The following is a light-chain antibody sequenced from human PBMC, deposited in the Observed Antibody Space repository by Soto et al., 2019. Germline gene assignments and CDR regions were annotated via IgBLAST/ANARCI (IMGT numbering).Light chain of an antibody. J-gene: IGKJ1*01. Sequence: DIVMTQSPDSLALSLGYRSTIDCNSSQTVLFSSNSKNYLAWYQQKPGQPPKLLIYWASTRKSGVPDRFSGSGSGTDFTLTISSLQAEDVAVYYCHQYYTTPWTFGQGTKVDIK. CDR2: WAS. CDR1: QTVLFSSNSKNY. CDR3: HQYYTTPWT. V-gene: IGKV4-1*01.